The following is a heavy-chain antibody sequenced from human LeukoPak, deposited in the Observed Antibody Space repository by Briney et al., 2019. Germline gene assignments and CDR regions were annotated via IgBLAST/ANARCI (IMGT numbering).Heavy chain of an antibody. CDR3: AKFYDILTGYIDY. D-gene: IGHD3-9*01. CDR1: GFTFSGYA. V-gene: IGHV3-23*01. CDR2: ISGGGGTTYYA. J-gene: IGHJ4*02. Sequence: PGGSLRLSCAASGFTFSGYAMSWVRQSPGKGLEWVSAISGGGGTTYYAYYADSVKGRFTISRDNSKNTLYLLMNSLRAEDTAVYYCAKFYDILTGYIDYWGQGTLVTVSS.